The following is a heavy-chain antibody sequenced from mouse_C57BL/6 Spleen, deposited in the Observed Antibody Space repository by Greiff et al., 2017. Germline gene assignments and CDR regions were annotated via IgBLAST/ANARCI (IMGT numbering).Heavy chain of an antibody. D-gene: IGHD2-1*01. V-gene: IGHV5-17*01. CDR2: ISSGSSTI. CDR3: ARGSYYGNYESYWYFDV. Sequence: EVHLVESGGGLVKPGGSLKLSCAASGFTFSDYGMHWVRQAPEKGLEWVAYISSGSSTIYYADTVKGRFTISRDNAKNTLFLQMTSLRSEDTAMYYCARGSYYGNYESYWYFDVWGTGTTVTVSS. J-gene: IGHJ1*03. CDR1: GFTFSDYG.